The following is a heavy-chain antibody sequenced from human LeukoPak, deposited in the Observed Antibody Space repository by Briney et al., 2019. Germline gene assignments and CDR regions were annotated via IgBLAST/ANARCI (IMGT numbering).Heavy chain of an antibody. J-gene: IGHJ4*02. D-gene: IGHD3-22*01. Sequence: LTGGSLRLSCAPSGFTFSSYGMHWVRQATGKGLEWVAVISYDGSNKYYADSVKGRFTISRDNSKNTLYLQMNSLRAEDTAVYYCAKGALDVERDSSGADYWGQGTLVTVSS. CDR3: AKGALDVERDSSGADY. CDR2: ISYDGSNK. V-gene: IGHV3-30*18. CDR1: GFTFSSYG.